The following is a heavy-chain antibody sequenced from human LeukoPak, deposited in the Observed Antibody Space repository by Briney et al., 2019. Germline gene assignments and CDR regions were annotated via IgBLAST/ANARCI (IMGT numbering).Heavy chain of an antibody. D-gene: IGHD6-13*01. V-gene: IGHV3-33*01. CDR2: IWYDGSNK. CDR3: AREIRIAAAGRSFDP. CDR1: GFTFSSYG. J-gene: IGHJ5*02. Sequence: GRSLRLSCAASGFTFSSYGMHWVRQAPGKGLEWVAVIWYDGSNKYYADSVKGRFTISRDNSKNTLYLQMNSLRAEDTAVYYCAREIRIAAAGRSFDPWGQGTLVTVSS.